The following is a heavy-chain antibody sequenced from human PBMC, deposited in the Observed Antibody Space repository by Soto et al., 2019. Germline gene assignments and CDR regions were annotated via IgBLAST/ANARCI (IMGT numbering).Heavy chain of an antibody. CDR2: INPSGGST. Sequence: ASVKVSCKASGYTFTSYYMHWVRQAPGQGLEWMGIINPSGGSTSYAQKLQGRVTMTRDTSTSTAYMELRSLRSDDTAVYYCERAGGYDSGAAIDISGQGTMVSVSS. CDR1: GYTFTSYY. CDR3: ERAGGYDSGAAIDI. J-gene: IGHJ3*02. D-gene: IGHD5-12*01. V-gene: IGHV1-46*01.